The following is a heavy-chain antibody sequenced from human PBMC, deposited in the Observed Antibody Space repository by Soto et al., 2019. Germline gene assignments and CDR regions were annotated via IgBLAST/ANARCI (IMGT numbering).Heavy chain of an antibody. CDR3: TTALVSFPYYGIDV. J-gene: IGHJ6*02. V-gene: IGHV3-15*01. D-gene: IGHD1-20*01. CDR1: GFTFSNAW. Sequence: EVQLVESGGGLVKPGGSLRLSCAASGFTFSNAWMSWVRQAPGKGLEWVGRIKSKTDGGTTDYAAPVKGRFTISRDDSKNTLYLQMNSLKTEDTAVYYCTTALVSFPYYGIDVWGQGTTVTVSS. CDR2: IKSKTDGGTT.